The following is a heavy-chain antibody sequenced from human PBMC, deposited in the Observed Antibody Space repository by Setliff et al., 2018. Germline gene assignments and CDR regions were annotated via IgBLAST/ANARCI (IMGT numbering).Heavy chain of an antibody. CDR2: INQGGSDQ. V-gene: IGHV3-7*01. D-gene: IGHD3-10*01. CDR3: FGAGTCSY. J-gene: IGHJ4*02. CDR1: GFTFSSLW. Sequence: LRLSCSASGFTFSSLWMAWVRQAPGKGLEWVANINQGGSDQFYVESVKGRFTISRDNAKNSLSLQMNNLRIEDTAVYYCFGAGTCSYWGQGTQVTVSS.